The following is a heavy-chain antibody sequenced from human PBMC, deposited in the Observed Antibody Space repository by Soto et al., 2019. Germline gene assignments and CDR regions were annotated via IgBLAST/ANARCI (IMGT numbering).Heavy chain of an antibody. V-gene: IGHV3-11*01. D-gene: IGHD2-15*01. J-gene: IGHJ6*02. CDR3: ARRGPLNNIEVVPDYFGLDV. Sequence: QEQLVESGGGLVKPGGSLRLSCEASGFTFRDYYMSWIRQAPGKGLEWISYISSGGSSKFYTESVKGRFTISRDIAKNSLYLQMDGLRVEDTGMYFCARRGPLNNIEVVPDYFGLDVWGQGTTVTVSS. CDR2: ISSGGSSK. CDR1: GFTFRDYY.